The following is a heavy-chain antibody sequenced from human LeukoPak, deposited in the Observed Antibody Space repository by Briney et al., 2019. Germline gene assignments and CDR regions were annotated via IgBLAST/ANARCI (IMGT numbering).Heavy chain of an antibody. CDR1: GGTFSSYA. CDR2: IISIFGTA. V-gene: IGHV1-69*05. CDR3: ARGVAAVEPDYYYYMDV. J-gene: IGHJ6*03. D-gene: IGHD6-13*01. Sequence: SVKVSCKASGGTFSSYAISWVRQAPGQGLEWMGGIISIFGTANYAQKFQGRVTITTDESTSTAYMELSSLRSEDTAVYYCARGVAAVEPDYYYYMDVWGKGTTVTVSS.